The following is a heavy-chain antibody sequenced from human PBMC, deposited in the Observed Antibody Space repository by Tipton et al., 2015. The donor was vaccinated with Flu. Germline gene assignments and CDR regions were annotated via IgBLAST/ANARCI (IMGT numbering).Heavy chain of an antibody. D-gene: IGHD3-9*01. CDR1: GFTFHDAW. J-gene: IGHJ4*02. CDR2: ILSKTDGGTT. V-gene: IGHV3-15*01. Sequence: VQLVQSGGGLVQPGGSLRLSCTASGFTFHDAWMSWVRQAPGKGREWVGRILSKTDGGTTDYAAPVKGRFTISRDDSKNTVYLRMNSLKTEDTAMYYCISDVGVLRYAGWGQGTLVTVSS. CDR3: ISDVGVLRYAG.